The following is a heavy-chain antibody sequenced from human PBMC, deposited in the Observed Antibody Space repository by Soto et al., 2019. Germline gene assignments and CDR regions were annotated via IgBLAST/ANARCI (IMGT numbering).Heavy chain of an antibody. CDR2: INAGNGNT. D-gene: IGHD2-2*01. Sequence: ASVKVSCKASGYTFTSYAMHWVRQAPGQRLEWMGWINAGNGNTKYSQKFQGRVTITRDTSASTAYMELSSLRFEDTAVYYCARDPGGIVVVPASIGYWFDPWGQGTLVTVS. CDR3: ARDPGGIVVVPASIGYWFDP. CDR1: GYTFTSYA. V-gene: IGHV1-3*01. J-gene: IGHJ5*02.